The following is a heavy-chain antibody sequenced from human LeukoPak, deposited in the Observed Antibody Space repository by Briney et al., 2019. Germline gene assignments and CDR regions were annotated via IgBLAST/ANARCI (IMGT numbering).Heavy chain of an antibody. Sequence: PAGTLRFSCATSGFSFTYIPMNRVRQAPGKGPKWFTNIRTTAEGAKYAYYADSVKGRVTISRDDGKNTLYLHMNSLRDDDTAVYYCSTDQRYAFDYWGQGILVTVSS. CDR3: STDQRYAFDY. CDR2: IRTTAEGAKYA. J-gene: IGHJ4*02. V-gene: IGHV3-48*02. D-gene: IGHD3-9*01. CDR1: GFSFTYIP.